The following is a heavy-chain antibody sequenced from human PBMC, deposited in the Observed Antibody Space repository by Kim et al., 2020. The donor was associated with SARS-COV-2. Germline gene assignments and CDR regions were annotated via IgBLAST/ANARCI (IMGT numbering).Heavy chain of an antibody. J-gene: IGHJ6*02. CDR1: RFTFSSYE. CDR3: ARNHAMDV. V-gene: IGHV3-48*03. Sequence: GGSLRLSCAASRFTFSSYEMNWVRQAPGKGLEWVSYISGSGTTIYYADSVKGRFTISRDNAKNSLYLQMNSLRAEDTAVYYCARNHAMDVWGQGTSVTVS. CDR2: ISGSGTTI.